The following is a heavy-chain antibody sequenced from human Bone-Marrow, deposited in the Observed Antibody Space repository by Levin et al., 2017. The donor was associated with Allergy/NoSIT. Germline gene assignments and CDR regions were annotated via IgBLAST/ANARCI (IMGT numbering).Heavy chain of an antibody. CDR2: IRGDGFDT. Sequence: RGESLKISCAASGFTFSSHWMHWVRQVPGKGLVWVSRIRGDGFDTSYADSVKGRFTISRDNAKNTLYLQMNSLRAEDTAVYYCARDRVLGSGSQDNWGQGTLVTVSS. J-gene: IGHJ4*02. D-gene: IGHD3-10*01. CDR1: GFTFSSHW. CDR3: ARDRVLGSGSQDN. V-gene: IGHV3-74*01.